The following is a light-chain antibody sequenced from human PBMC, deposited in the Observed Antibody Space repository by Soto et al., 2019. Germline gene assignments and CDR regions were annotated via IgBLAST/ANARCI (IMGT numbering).Light chain of an antibody. Sequence: QSALTQPASVSGSPGQSITISCTGTSSDVGSYNLVSWYQQHPGKAPKFMIYEATKRPSGVSNRFSGSKSGNTASLTISGLQAADEADYYCCSYAGSSTYVFGTGTKLTVL. CDR2: EAT. CDR3: CSYAGSSTYV. CDR1: SSDVGSYNL. V-gene: IGLV2-23*01. J-gene: IGLJ1*01.